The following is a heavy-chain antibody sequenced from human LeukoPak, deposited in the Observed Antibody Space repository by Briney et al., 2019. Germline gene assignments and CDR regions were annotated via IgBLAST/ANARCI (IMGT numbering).Heavy chain of an antibody. CDR3: VRDLNWAFDS. CDR1: GFTFNKYP. J-gene: IGHJ4*02. D-gene: IGHD3-16*01. CDR2: IRDDTDGT. Sequence: GGSLRLSXAASGFTFNKYPMNWVRQAPGKGVEWISNIRDDTDGTTYADSVKGRFTISRDNAKNSVHLQINSLRADDTAIYYCVRDLNWAFDSWGQGTLVTVSS. V-gene: IGHV3-48*01.